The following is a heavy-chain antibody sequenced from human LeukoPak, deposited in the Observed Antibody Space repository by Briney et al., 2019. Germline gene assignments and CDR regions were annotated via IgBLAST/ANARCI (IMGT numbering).Heavy chain of an antibody. CDR1: GFTVSSNY. D-gene: IGHD6-13*01. CDR2: IYSGGNT. J-gene: IGHJ4*02. V-gene: IGHV3-53*05. Sequence: GGSLRLSCAASGFTVSSNYISWVRQAPGKGLEWVSIIYSGGNTFYADSVKGRFTISRDNSKNTLYLQMNSLRAEDTAVYYCARVSSSSSWYTDLDYWGQGTLVTVSS. CDR3: ARVSSSSSWYTDLDY.